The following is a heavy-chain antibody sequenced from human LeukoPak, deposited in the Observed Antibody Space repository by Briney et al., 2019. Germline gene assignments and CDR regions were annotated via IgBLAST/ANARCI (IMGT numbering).Heavy chain of an antibody. CDR1: GFTFSSYS. V-gene: IGHV3-48*01. Sequence: GGSLRLSCAASGFTFSSYSMNWVRQAPGRGLEWVSYISSSSSTIYYADSVKGRFTISRDNSKNTLYLQMNSLRAEDTAVYYCAKDLPSYSYGLSYFDYWGQGTLVTVSS. CDR3: AKDLPSYSYGLSYFDY. J-gene: IGHJ4*02. D-gene: IGHD5-18*01. CDR2: ISSSSSTI.